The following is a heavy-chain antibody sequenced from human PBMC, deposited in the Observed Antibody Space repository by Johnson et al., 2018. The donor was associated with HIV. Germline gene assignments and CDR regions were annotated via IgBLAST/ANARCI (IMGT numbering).Heavy chain of an antibody. CDR1: RITLSTYG. V-gene: IGHV3-30*03. D-gene: IGHD4-23*01. CDR2: ISYDGSNE. Sequence: QVLLVESGGGVVQPGRSLRLSCAASRITLSTYGMHWVRQAPGKGLEWVAVISYDGSNEYYADSVKGRFTISRDNSKNTLYLQMNSLRAEDTALYYCARAHPFYGGNSEGAFDIWGQGTMVTVSS. CDR3: ARAHPFYGGNSEGAFDI. J-gene: IGHJ3*02.